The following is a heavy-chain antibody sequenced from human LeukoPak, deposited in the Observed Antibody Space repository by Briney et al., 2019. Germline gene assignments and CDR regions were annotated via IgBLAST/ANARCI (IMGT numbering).Heavy chain of an antibody. J-gene: IGHJ4*02. D-gene: IGHD2-15*01. Sequence: ASVKVSCKASGYTFTSYDINWVRQATGQGLEWMGWMNPNSGNTGYAQKFQGRVTMTRNTSISTAYMELSSPRSEDTAVYYCARGPRYCSGGSCYSKLDYWGQGTLVTVSS. CDR2: MNPNSGNT. CDR1: GYTFTSYD. CDR3: ARGPRYCSGGSCYSKLDY. V-gene: IGHV1-8*01.